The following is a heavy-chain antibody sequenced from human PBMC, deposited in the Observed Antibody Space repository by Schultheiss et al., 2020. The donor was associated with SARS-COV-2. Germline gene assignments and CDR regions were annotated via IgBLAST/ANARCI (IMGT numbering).Heavy chain of an antibody. CDR1: GFTFSSYA. CDR3: ARDQANWYFDL. J-gene: IGHJ2*01. Sequence: GGSLRLSCAASGFTFSSYAMSWVRQAPGKGLEWVSGISGTGSSTNYADSVKGRFTISRANSDNTLYLQLNSLRAEDTALYYCARDQANWYFDLWGRGTLVTVSS. CDR2: ISGTGSST. V-gene: IGHV3-23*01.